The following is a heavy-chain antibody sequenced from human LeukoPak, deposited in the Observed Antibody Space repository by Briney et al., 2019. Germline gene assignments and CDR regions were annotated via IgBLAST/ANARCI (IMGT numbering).Heavy chain of an antibody. Sequence: GASVKVSCKASGYTFTGYYMHWVRQAPGQGLEWMGRINPNSGGTNYAQKFQGRVTMTRDTSISTAYMELRSLRSDDTAVYYCATDIVVVPAASQESAGNDYWGQGTLVTVSS. J-gene: IGHJ4*02. CDR3: ATDIVVVPAASQESAGNDY. V-gene: IGHV1-2*06. D-gene: IGHD2-2*01. CDR1: GYTFTGYY. CDR2: INPNSGGT.